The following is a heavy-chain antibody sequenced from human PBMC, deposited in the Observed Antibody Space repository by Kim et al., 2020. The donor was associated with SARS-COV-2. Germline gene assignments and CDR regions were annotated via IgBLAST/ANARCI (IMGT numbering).Heavy chain of an antibody. CDR1: GFTFDDYA. Sequence: GGSLRLSCAASGFTFDDYAMHWVRQAPGKGLEWVSLISGDGGSTYYADSVKGRFTISRDNSKNSLYLQMNSLRTEDTALYYCANVNRITMIAPSTGPRRGAFDIWGQGTMVTVSS. D-gene: IGHD3-22*01. V-gene: IGHV3-43*02. CDR2: ISGDGGST. CDR3: ANVNRITMIAPSTGPRRGAFDI. J-gene: IGHJ3*02.